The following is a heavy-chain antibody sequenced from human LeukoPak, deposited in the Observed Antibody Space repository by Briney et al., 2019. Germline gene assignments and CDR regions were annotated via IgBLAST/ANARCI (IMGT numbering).Heavy chain of an antibody. CDR2: IYYSGST. J-gene: IGHJ4*02. D-gene: IGHD4-17*01. CDR3: ARGRSPRDYGTPTGFDY. CDR1: GGSISSGDYY. V-gene: IGHV4-30-4*01. Sequence: SQTLSLTCTVSGGSISSGDYYWSWNRQPPGKGLEWIGYIYYSGSTYYNPSLKSRVTISVDTSKNQFSLKLSSVTAADTAVYYCARGRSPRDYGTPTGFDYWGQGILVTVSS.